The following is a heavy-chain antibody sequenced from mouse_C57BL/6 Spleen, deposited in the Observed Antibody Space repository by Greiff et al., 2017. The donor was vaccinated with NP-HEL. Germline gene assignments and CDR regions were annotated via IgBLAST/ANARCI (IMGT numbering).Heavy chain of an antibody. CDR1: GYTFTSYW. D-gene: IGHD1-1*01. V-gene: IGHV1-55*01. CDR3: AREAYYYGTVHLDD. Sequence: VKLQQPGAELVKPGASVKMSCKASGYTFTSYWITWVKQRPGQGLEWIGDIYPGSGSTNYNEKFKSKATLTVDTSSSTAYMQLSSLTSEDSAVYYCAREAYYYGTVHLDDWGKGTTLTVSS. J-gene: IGHJ2*01. CDR2: IYPGSGST.